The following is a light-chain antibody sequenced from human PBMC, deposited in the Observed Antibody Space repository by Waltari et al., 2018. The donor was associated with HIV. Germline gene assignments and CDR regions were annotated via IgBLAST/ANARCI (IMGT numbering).Light chain of an antibody. V-gene: IGKV1-5*03. CDR2: KAS. J-gene: IGKJ1*01. Sequence: DITMTQSPSTLSASVGARVTITCWGSQSISRSLAWYLQKPGKAPKLLIYKASSLESGVPSRFSGSGSGTEFTLTISSLQPDDFASYYCQQYNSFTWTFGQGTKVEIK. CDR1: QSISRS. CDR3: QQYNSFTWT.